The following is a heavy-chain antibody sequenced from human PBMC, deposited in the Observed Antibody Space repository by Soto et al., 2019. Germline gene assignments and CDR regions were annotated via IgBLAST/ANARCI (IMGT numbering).Heavy chain of an antibody. CDR1: GYTFTTYG. CDR2: ISAYNGNT. CDR3: AREGPALYNNYGMDV. V-gene: IGHV1-18*01. Sequence: QVQLVQSGGEVKKPGAPVKVSCKTPGYTFTTYGISWVRQAPGQGLEWMGWISAYNGNTNYSQKLPGRVTMTTDTSTSTADMERRSLRSDATAVYYWAREGPALYNNYGMDVWGQGSTVTVS. J-gene: IGHJ6*02.